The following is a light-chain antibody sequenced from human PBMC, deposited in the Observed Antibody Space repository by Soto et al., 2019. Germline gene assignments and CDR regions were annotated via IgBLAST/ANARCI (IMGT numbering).Light chain of an antibody. CDR1: YIGSKN. CDR3: QVWDNDTGV. CDR2: RDT. J-gene: IGLJ3*02. V-gene: IGLV3-9*01. Sequence: SYELTQPVSVSVALGQTASISCGGKYIGSKNVHWYQQKPGQVPVLVIYRDTNRPSGIPERFSGSNSGNTATLTISRAQAGDEADYYCQVWDNDTGVFGGGTKLTVL.